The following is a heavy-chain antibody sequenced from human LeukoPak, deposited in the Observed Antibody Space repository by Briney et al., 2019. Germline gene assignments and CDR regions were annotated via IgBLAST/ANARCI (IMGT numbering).Heavy chain of an antibody. V-gene: IGHV1-2*02. D-gene: IGHD3-10*01. Sequence: ASVKVSCKASGYTFTCYYMHWVRQAPGQGLEWMGWINPNSGGTNYAQKFQGRVTMPRDTSISTAYMELSRLRSDDTAVYYCARSMMVRGVTKYFDYWGQGTLVTVSS. CDR2: INPNSGGT. CDR1: GYTFTCYY. CDR3: ARSMMVRGVTKYFDY. J-gene: IGHJ4*02.